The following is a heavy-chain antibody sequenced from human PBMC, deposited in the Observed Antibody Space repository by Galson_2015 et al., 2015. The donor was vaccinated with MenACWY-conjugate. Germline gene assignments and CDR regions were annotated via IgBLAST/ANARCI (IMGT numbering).Heavy chain of an antibody. J-gene: IGHJ6*02. CDR3: ARSSAKYGSYYYGVDV. Sequence: SLRLSCAASGFIFNKFAMTWIRQAPGKGLEWVAVISYDGSSTYYADSVKDRFTVSRDNSKTTVYLEMSSLRPEDAAVYYCARSSAKYGSYYYGVDVWGQGTTVTVSS. CDR1: GFIFNKFA. V-gene: IGHV3-30*03. D-gene: IGHD6-6*01. CDR2: ISYDGSST.